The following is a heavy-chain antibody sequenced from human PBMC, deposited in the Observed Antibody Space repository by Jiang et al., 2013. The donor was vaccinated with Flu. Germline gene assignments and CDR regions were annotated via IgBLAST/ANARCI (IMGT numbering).Heavy chain of an antibody. D-gene: IGHD4-23*01. V-gene: IGHV2-70*11. CDR1: GFSLSTSGMC. Sequence: KPTQTLTLTCTFSGFSLSTSGMCVSWIRQPPGKALEWLARIDWDDDKYYSTSLKTRLTISKDTSKNQVVLTMTNMDPVDTATYYCARESTVVTRRGAFDIWGQGTMVTVSS. CDR3: ARESTVVTRRGAFDI. CDR2: IDWDDDK. J-gene: IGHJ3*02.